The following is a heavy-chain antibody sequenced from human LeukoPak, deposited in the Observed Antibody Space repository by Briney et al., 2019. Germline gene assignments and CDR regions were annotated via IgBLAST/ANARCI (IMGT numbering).Heavy chain of an antibody. CDR1: GLTFNNAW. Sequence: AGGSLRLSCAASGLTFNNAWLSWVRQAPGKGPEWVGRIKSNPAGGTIDYAAYVKDRFFISRDGSRNTLYLQMNSLETEDAAVYYCTTGQLGPFDYWGQGTLVTVSS. CDR3: TTGQLGPFDY. V-gene: IGHV3-15*01. J-gene: IGHJ4*02. CDR2: IKSNPAGGTI. D-gene: IGHD7-27*01.